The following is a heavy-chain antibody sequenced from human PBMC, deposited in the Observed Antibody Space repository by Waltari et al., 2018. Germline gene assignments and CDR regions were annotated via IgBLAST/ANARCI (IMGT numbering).Heavy chain of an antibody. J-gene: IGHJ4*02. CDR2: IYHSGST. V-gene: IGHV4-38-2*02. D-gene: IGHD5-12*01. Sequence: QVQLQESGPGLVKPSETLSLTCTVSGYSISSGYYWGWIRQPPGKGLEWIGSIYHSGSTYYTPSLKSRVTISVDTSKNQFSLKLSSVTAADTAVYYCASGDIVATKGGDYWGQGTLVTVSS. CDR1: GYSISSGYY. CDR3: ASGDIVATKGGDY.